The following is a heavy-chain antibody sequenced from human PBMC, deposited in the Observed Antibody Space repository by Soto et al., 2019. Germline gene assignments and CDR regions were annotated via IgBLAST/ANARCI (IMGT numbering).Heavy chain of an antibody. CDR3: ARDVGPVTIFGEALSGYFDF. Sequence: EVQLVESGGGLVQPGGSLRPPCAVSGSSFVPYWLGWVRQAQGKGWEWLASIKEDGSERNYLDSVKGRFTISRDNAKDSLSLQMNSLRGEDTAFYYCARDVGPVTIFGEALSGYFDFWGQGTLVTVSS. J-gene: IGHJ4*02. CDR2: IKEDGSER. V-gene: IGHV3-7*03. CDR1: GSSFVPYW. D-gene: IGHD3-3*01.